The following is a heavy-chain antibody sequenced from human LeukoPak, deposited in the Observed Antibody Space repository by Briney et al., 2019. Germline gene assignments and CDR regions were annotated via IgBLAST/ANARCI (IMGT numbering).Heavy chain of an antibody. Sequence: PSGTLSLTCAVYGGSFSGYSGSWIRQPPGKGLEWIGEINHSGSTNYSPSLKSRATISVDTTKNQFSLKLSSVTAADTAVYYCASGCSGGSCRDYWGQQTLVTVSS. D-gene: IGHD2-15*01. CDR1: GGSFSGYS. J-gene: IGHJ4*02. CDR2: INHSGST. CDR3: ASGCSGGSCRDY. V-gene: IGHV4-34*01.